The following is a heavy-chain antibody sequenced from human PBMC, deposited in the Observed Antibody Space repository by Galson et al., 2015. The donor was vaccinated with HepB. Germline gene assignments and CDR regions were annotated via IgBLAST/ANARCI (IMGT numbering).Heavy chain of an antibody. J-gene: IGHJ4*02. D-gene: IGHD7-27*01. Sequence: PALVKPTQTLTLTCTFSGFSLRTSGVSVGWVRQPPGKALEWLALIYWDDDKRYSPSLKNRVTIIKDTSRNQVVLTMTNMDPVDTAAYYCAHRAATGEFDYWGQGTLVTVSS. V-gene: IGHV2-5*02. CDR1: GFSLRTSGVS. CDR2: IYWDDDK. CDR3: AHRAATGEFDY.